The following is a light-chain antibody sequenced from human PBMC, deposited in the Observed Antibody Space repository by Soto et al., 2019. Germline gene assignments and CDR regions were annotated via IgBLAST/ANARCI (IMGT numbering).Light chain of an antibody. CDR2: AAS. CDR1: QGISNY. CDR3: QESNSAPRT. Sequence: DIPMTQSPSSLSASVGDRVTITCRASQGISNYLAWYQLKPGKVTKLLIYAASTLQSGVPSRFSGSGSGTDFTLSISSLKPEDVATYYCQESNSAPRTFGQGTKVEIK. J-gene: IGKJ1*01. V-gene: IGKV1-27*01.